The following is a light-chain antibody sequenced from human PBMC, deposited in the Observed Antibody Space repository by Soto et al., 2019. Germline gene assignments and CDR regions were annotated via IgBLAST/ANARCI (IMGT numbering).Light chain of an antibody. CDR1: QSVSTS. V-gene: IGKV3-11*01. CDR2: DAS. Sequence: EIVLTQSPATLSSSPGERATLSCRASQSVSTSLNWYQQKPGQAPRLLIYDASNRATGIPARFSGSGSGTDFTLTISSLEPEDFAVYYCQQRDNWPPITFGQGTRLEIK. CDR3: QQRDNWPPIT. J-gene: IGKJ5*01.